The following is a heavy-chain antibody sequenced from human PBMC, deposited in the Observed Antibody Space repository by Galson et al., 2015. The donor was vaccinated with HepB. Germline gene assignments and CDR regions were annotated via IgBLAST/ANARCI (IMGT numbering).Heavy chain of an antibody. D-gene: IGHD6-19*01. V-gene: IGHV3-30*04. Sequence: SLRLSCAASGFTFSSYAMHWVRQAPGKGLEWVAVISYDGSNKYYADSVKGRFTISRDNSKNTLYLQMNSLRAEDTAVYYCAREGYSSGWYGGFDYWGQGTLVTVSS. CDR1: GFTFSSYA. CDR2: ISYDGSNK. CDR3: AREGYSSGWYGGFDY. J-gene: IGHJ4*02.